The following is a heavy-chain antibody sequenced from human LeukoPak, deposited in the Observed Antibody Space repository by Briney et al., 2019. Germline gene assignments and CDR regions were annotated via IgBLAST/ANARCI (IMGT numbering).Heavy chain of an antibody. D-gene: IGHD6-19*01. J-gene: IGHJ4*02. CDR3: AKHKSWLVPVLREDYFDY. V-gene: IGHV3-74*01. Sequence: PGGSLRLSCAASGFTFSNYWMHWVRQVPGKGLVWVSRINDDGRATFYADSVKGRFTISRDNSRNTVYLQMNSLRAEDTALYYCAKHKSWLVPVLREDYFDYWGQGTLVTVSS. CDR1: GFTFSNYW. CDR2: INDDGRAT.